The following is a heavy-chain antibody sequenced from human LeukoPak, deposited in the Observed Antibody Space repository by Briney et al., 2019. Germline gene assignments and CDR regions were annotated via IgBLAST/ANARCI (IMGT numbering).Heavy chain of an antibody. CDR3: ARDHMVRGVIISWYFDY. V-gene: IGHV3-21*01. CDR2: ISSSSSYI. CDR1: GFTFSSYS. J-gene: IGHJ4*02. D-gene: IGHD3-10*01. Sequence: GGSLRLSCAASGFTFSSYSMNWVRQAPGKGLEWVSSISSSSSYIYYADSVKGRFIISRDNAKNSLYLQMNSLRAEDTAVYYCARDHMVRGVIISWYFDYWGQGTLVTVSS.